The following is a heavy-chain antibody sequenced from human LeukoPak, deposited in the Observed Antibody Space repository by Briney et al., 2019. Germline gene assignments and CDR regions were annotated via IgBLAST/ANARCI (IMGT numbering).Heavy chain of an antibody. J-gene: IGHJ5*02. V-gene: IGHV1-58*02. CDR1: GFTFTSSA. CDR3: ARAEKGYNYLFFEP. Sequence: ASVKVSCKASGFTFTSSAMQWVRQARGQRLEWIGWIVVGSGNTNYAQKFQERVTITRDMSTSTAYMELSSLRSEDTAVYYCARAEKGYNYLFFEPWGPGTLVTVSS. CDR2: IVVGSGNT. D-gene: IGHD3-22*01.